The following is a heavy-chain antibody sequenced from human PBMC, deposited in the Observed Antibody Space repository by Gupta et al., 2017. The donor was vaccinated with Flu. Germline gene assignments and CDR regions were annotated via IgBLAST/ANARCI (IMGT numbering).Heavy chain of an antibody. Sequence: QVQLVQSGAEVKKPGASVKVSCKASGYTFTSYDINWVRQATGQGLEWMGWMNPNSGNTGYAQKFQGRVTMTRNTSISTAYMELSSLRSEDTAVYYCAREQTSSSFISYGMDVWGQGTTVTVSS. D-gene: IGHD6-13*01. CDR3: AREQTSSSFISYGMDV. V-gene: IGHV1-8*01. J-gene: IGHJ6*02. CDR1: GYTFTSYD. CDR2: MNPNSGNT.